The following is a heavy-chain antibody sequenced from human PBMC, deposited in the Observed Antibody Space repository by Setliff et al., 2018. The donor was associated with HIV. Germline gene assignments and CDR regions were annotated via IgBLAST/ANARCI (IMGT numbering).Heavy chain of an antibody. Sequence: ASVKISCKASGSTLTGYYMHWVRQVPGQGLEGMGWINPNSGGTNYAQKFQGRVTMNRDTSISTAYMELSRLRSDDTAVYYCARAAYRGMGITVTQGLAYCGQGTQVTVSS. CDR1: GSTLTGYY. CDR2: INPNSGGT. J-gene: IGHJ4*02. D-gene: IGHD1-7*01. CDR3: ARAAYRGMGITVTQGLAY. V-gene: IGHV1-2*02.